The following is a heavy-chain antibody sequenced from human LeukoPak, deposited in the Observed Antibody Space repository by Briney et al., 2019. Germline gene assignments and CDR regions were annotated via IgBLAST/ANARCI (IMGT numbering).Heavy chain of an antibody. CDR3: ARLVQKYCSSTSCSSGDYFDY. CDR1: GYSFTSYW. J-gene: IGHJ4*02. D-gene: IGHD2-2*01. Sequence: GESLKISCKGSGYSFTSYWLGWVRQMPGKGLEWMGIIYPGDSDTRYSPSFQGQVSISADKSIGTAYLQCSSLKASDTAMYYCARLVQKYCSSTSCSSGDYFDYWGQGTLVTVSS. V-gene: IGHV5-51*01. CDR2: IYPGDSDT.